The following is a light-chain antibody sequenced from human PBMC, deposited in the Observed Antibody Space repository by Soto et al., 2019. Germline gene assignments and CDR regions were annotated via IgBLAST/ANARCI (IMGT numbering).Light chain of an antibody. V-gene: IGLV3-21*02. J-gene: IGLJ1*01. CDR3: QVWDDNSDHHV. CDR1: NIGGKS. CDR2: DDS. Sequence: SYELTQTSSVSVAAGQTARISCWGNNIGGKSVHWYQQKPGQAPVVVVYDDSDRPSGIPERFSGSNSGNTATLAISRVEAGDEADYHCQVWDDNSDHHVFGTGTKVTVL.